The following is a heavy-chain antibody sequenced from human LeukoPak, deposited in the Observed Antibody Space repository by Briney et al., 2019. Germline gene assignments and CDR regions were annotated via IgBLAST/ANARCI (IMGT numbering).Heavy chain of an antibody. J-gene: IGHJ3*02. CDR2: IYYSGST. Sequence: SETLSLTCTVSGGSISSYYWSWIRQPPEKGLEWIGYIYYSGSTNYNPSLKSRVTISVDTSKNQFSLKLSSVTAADTAVYYCARQWYSGSYRTENAFDIWGQGTMVTVSS. CDR3: ARQWYSGSYRTENAFDI. D-gene: IGHD1-26*01. V-gene: IGHV4-59*08. CDR1: GGSISSYY.